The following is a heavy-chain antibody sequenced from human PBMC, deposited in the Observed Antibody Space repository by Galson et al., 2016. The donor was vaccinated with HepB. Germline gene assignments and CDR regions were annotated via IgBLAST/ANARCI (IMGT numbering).Heavy chain of an antibody. D-gene: IGHD6-6*01. V-gene: IGHV1-69*13. CDR3: ATVRRDTSSSGQFYYFYMDV. CDR2: ISHIFGTT. J-gene: IGHJ6*03. Sequence: SVKVSCKASEGTFSTYDFNWVRQAPGQGLERMGGISHIFGTTEYAQEFQGRVTITADESTSTGYMEISSLRSEDTAVYYCATVRRDTSSSGQFYYFYMDVWGIGTTVTVSS. CDR1: EGTFSTYD.